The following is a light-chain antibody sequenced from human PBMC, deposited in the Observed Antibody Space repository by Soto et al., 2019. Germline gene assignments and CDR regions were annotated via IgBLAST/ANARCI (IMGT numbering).Light chain of an antibody. V-gene: IGLV4-60*02. CDR3: ETWDSNTWV. Sequence: QSALTQSSSASASLGSSVKLTCTLSSGHSSYIIAWHQQQPGKAPRYLMKLEGSGSYNKGSGVPDRFSGSSSGADRYLTISTLQFEDEADYYCETWDSNTWVFGGGTKLTVL. J-gene: IGLJ3*02. CDR1: SGHSSYI. CDR2: LEGSGSY.